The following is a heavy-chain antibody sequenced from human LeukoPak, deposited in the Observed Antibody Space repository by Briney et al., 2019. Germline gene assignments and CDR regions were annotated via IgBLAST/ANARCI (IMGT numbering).Heavy chain of an antibody. CDR3: ATVRLAPYYFDY. CDR1: GYTLTELS. D-gene: IGHD6-19*01. V-gene: IGHV1-24*01. CDR2: FDPEDGET. J-gene: IGHJ4*02. Sequence: GASVKVSCKVSGYTLTELSMHWVRQAPGKGLEWMGGFDPEDGETIYAQKFQGRVTMTEDTSTDTAYMELSSLRSKDTAVYYCATVRLAPYYFDYWGQGTLVTVSS.